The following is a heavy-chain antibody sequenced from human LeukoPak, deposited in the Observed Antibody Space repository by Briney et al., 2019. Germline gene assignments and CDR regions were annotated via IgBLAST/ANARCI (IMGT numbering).Heavy chain of an antibody. CDR3: AREAYYYYYMDV. J-gene: IGHJ6*03. CDR1: GGSISSYY. V-gene: IGHV4-4*07. Sequence: SEPLSLTCTVSGGSISSYYWSWIQQPAGKGLEWIGRIYTSGSTNYNPSLKSRVTMSVDTSKNQFSLKLSSVTAADTAVYYCAREAYYYYYMDVWGKGTTVTVSS. CDR2: IYTSGST.